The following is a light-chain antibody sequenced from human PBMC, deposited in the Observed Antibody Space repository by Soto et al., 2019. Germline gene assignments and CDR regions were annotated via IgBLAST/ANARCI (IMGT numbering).Light chain of an antibody. J-gene: IGLJ2*01. CDR1: SSNIEKNY. CDR2: ENN. Sequence: QSVLTQPPSVSAAPGQKVTISCSGSSSNIEKNYVSWYQQFPGTAPNLLIYENNQRPSGIPDRLSGSKSGASATLDITGLQTGDEADYYCGTWENSLSAVVFGGGTKLTVL. V-gene: IGLV1-51*01. CDR3: GTWENSLSAVV.